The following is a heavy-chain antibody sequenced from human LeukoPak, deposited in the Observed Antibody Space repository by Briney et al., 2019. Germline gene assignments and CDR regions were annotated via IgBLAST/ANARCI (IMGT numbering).Heavy chain of an antibody. J-gene: IGHJ4*02. Sequence: RGASVKVSCKASGYTFNHYDVNWVRQAPGQGLEWMGWMNPKSGTRVYAQKFQSRVTMTSDSYINTAYMELTSLTSDDTAVYYCAKGLRSDFWGQGTLVIVSS. V-gene: IGHV1-8*01. CDR2: MNPKSGTR. CDR3: AKGLRSDF. D-gene: IGHD3-16*02. CDR1: GYTFNHYD.